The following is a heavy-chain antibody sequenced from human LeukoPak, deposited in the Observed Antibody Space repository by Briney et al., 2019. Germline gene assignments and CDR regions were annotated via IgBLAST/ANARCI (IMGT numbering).Heavy chain of an antibody. CDR3: ARRYTSKAFDI. CDR1: GGSISSYY. CDR2: IYYSGST. D-gene: IGHD4-11*01. Sequence: PSETLSLTCTVSGGSISSYYWSWIRQPPGKGLEWIGYIYYSGSTNYNPSLKSRVTISVDTPKNQFSLKLSSVTAADTAVYYCARRYTSKAFDIWGQGTMVTVSS. V-gene: IGHV4-59*01. J-gene: IGHJ3*02.